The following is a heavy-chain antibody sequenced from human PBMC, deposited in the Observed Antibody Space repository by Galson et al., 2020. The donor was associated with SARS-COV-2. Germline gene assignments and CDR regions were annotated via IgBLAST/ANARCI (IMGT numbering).Heavy chain of an antibody. CDR1: GFTFSSYA. Sequence: QLGESLKISCAASGFTFSSYAMHWVRQAPGKGLEWVAVISYDGSNKYYADSVKGRFTISRDNSKNTLYLQMNSLRAEDTAVYYCARGGAYYYDSSGPFQHWGQGTLVTVSS. CDR3: ARGGAYYYDSSGPFQH. CDR2: ISYDGSNK. D-gene: IGHD3-22*01. J-gene: IGHJ1*01. V-gene: IGHV3-30*04.